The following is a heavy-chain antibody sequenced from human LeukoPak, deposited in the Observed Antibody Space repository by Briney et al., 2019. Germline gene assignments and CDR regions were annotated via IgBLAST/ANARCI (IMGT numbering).Heavy chain of an antibody. D-gene: IGHD4-17*01. CDR3: ARDMGHGTVTTSDAFDI. J-gene: IGHJ3*02. V-gene: IGHV3-30-3*01. CDR1: GFTFSSYA. CDR2: ISYDGSNK. Sequence: GGSLRLSCGASGFTFSSYAMHWVRQAPGKGLEWVAVISYDGSNKYYADSVKGRFTISRDNSKNTLYLQMNSVRAEDTGVYYCARDMGHGTVTTSDAFDIWGQGKMVTVSS.